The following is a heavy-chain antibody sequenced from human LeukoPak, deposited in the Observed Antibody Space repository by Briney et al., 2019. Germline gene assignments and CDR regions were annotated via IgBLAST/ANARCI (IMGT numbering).Heavy chain of an antibody. Sequence: ASVKVSCKASGFTFTSSAVQWVREARGQRIEWMGRIVVGSGNTNYAQKFQERVTITRDMSTSTAYMELSSLRSEDTAVYYCARMFGGAHSWFDPWGQGTLVTVSS. J-gene: IGHJ5*02. CDR2: IVVGSGNT. CDR1: GFTFTSSA. D-gene: IGHD3-16*01. CDR3: ARMFGGAHSWFDP. V-gene: IGHV1-58*01.